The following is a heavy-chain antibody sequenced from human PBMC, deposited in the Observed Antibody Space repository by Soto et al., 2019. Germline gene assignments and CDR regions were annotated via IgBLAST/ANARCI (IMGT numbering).Heavy chain of an antibody. V-gene: IGHV3-48*02. D-gene: IGHD2-2*01. CDR1: GFTFSSYS. CDR2: ISSSSSTI. Sequence: GGSLRLSCAASGFTFSSYSMNWVRQAPGKGLEWVSYISSSSSTIYYADSVKGRFTISRDNAKNSPYLQMNSLRDEDTAVYYCASGYCSSTSCYAYGMDVWGQGTTVTVSS. J-gene: IGHJ6*02. CDR3: ASGYCSSTSCYAYGMDV.